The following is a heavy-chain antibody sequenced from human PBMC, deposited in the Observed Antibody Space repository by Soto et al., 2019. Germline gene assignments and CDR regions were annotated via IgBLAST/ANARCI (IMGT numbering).Heavy chain of an antibody. CDR1: GFTFSSYS. J-gene: IGHJ5*02. Sequence: EVQLVESGGGLVQPGGSLRLSCAASGFTFSSYSMNWVRPAPGKGLEWVSYISSSSSTIYYADSVKGRFTISRDNAKNSLYLQMNSLRAEDTAMYYCARRLGDRRFWSGSNWFDPWGQGTLVTVSS. V-gene: IGHV3-48*01. CDR3: ARRLGDRRFWSGSNWFDP. CDR2: ISSSSSTI. D-gene: IGHD3-3*01.